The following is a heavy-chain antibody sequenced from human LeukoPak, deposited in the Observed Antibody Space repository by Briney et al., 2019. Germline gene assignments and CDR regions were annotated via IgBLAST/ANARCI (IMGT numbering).Heavy chain of an antibody. J-gene: IGHJ3*02. CDR3: ARLRPGYTDAFDI. Sequence: SETLSLTCTVSGGSISSGDYYWSWIRQPPGKGLEWIGHIYYSGSTYYNPSLKSRVTVSVDTSKNQFSLKLSSVTAADTAVYYCARLRPGYTDAFDIWGQGTMVTVSS. V-gene: IGHV4-30-4*01. CDR2: IYYSGST. CDR1: GGSISSGDYY. D-gene: IGHD5-18*01.